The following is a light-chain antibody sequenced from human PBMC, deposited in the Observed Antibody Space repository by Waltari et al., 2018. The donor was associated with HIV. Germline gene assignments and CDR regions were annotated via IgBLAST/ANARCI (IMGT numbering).Light chain of an antibody. J-gene: IGLJ1*01. V-gene: IGLV3-19*01. CDR2: GAG. Sequence: SSELTQDPAVSVALGQTIRITCQGDNLRNYFASCYMRRPGQATLLVIYGAGNRPSGIPDLFSGSSSGNTASLTITGAQAEDEADYFCNSRDYSGRRYVFGPGTRVSVL. CDR3: NSRDYSGRRYV. CDR1: NLRNYF.